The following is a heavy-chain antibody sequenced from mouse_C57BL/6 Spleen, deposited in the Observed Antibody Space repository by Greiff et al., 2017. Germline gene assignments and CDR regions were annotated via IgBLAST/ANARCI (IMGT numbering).Heavy chain of an antibody. J-gene: IGHJ4*01. CDR1: GYTFTSYW. CDR3: ARGSSTGTRAMDY. D-gene: IGHD4-1*02. Sequence: QVQLQQPGAELVKPGASVKLSCKASGYTFTSYWMHWVKQRPGQGLEWIGMIHPNSGSTNYNEKFKSKDTLTVDKSSSTAYMQLSSLTSEDSAVYYGARGSSTGTRAMDYWGQGTSVTVSS. CDR2: IHPNSGST. V-gene: IGHV1-64*01.